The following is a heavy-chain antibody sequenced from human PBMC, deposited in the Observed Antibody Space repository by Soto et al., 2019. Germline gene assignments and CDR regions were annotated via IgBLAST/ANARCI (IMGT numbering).Heavy chain of an antibody. V-gene: IGHV3-23*01. Sequence: EVQLLESGGGLVQPGGSLRVSCVASGFTFSSYVMNWVRQAPGKGLYWVSGISGSGGSTYYADSVKGRFTISRDNSKNTLYLQMNSLRVEDTSVYYCATGPRVPPPHDYGIDVWGQGTTVTVSS. CDR2: ISGSGGST. CDR1: GFTFSSYV. J-gene: IGHJ6*02. CDR3: ATGPRVPPPHDYGIDV. D-gene: IGHD3-10*01.